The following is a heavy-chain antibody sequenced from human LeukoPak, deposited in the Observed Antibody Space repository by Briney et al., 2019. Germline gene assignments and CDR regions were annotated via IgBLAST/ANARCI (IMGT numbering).Heavy chain of an antibody. Sequence: GGSLRLSCEASGFTFSTYRMTWVRQAPGKGLEWVSSIRTSTYIYYADSVKGRFTISRDNAKSSLYLQMNSLRAEDTAMYYCARDTDYSRSFTYYYMDVWGKGTTVTVSS. CDR1: GFTFSTYR. J-gene: IGHJ6*03. V-gene: IGHV3-21*01. CDR3: ARDTDYSRSFTYYYMDV. D-gene: IGHD4-11*01. CDR2: IRTSTYI.